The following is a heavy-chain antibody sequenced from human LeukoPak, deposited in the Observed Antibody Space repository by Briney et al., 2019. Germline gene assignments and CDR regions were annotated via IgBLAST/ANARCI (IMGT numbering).Heavy chain of an antibody. CDR3: ASRGGWQLPAPNFQH. Sequence: GESLKISCKASGNNFATSWIGWVRQMPGKGLEWMGIIYPSDSDTRYNPSFEGLVPISVDKSISTAYLQWSSLKVSDTAIYFCASRGGWQLPAPNFQHWGQGTLVSVSS. CDR1: GNNFATSW. J-gene: IGHJ1*01. V-gene: IGHV5-51*01. CDR2: IYPSDSDT. D-gene: IGHD2-2*01.